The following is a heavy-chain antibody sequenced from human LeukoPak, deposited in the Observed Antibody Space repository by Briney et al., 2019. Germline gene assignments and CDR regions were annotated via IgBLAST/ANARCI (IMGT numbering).Heavy chain of an antibody. CDR2: ISWNSGSI. J-gene: IGHJ4*02. D-gene: IGHD3-22*01. CDR3: AKEGGSSGYYDY. Sequence: GGSLRLSCAASGFTFDDYAMHWVRQAPGKGLEWVSGISWNSGSIGYADSVKGRFTISRGNAKNSLYLHMNSLRAEDTALYYCAKEGGSSGYYDYWGQGTLVTVSS. V-gene: IGHV3-9*01. CDR1: GFTFDDYA.